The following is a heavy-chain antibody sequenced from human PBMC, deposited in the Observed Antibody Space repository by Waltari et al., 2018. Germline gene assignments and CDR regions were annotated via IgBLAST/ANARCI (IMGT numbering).Heavy chain of an antibody. J-gene: IGHJ6*02. CDR1: GYTFTSYD. CDR2: MNPNSGNT. CDR3: ARGIPYCSGGSCYGYRGYYYGMDV. Sequence: QVQLVQSGAEVKKPGASVKVSCKASGYTFTSYDINWVRQATGQGLEWKGWMNPNSGNTGYAKKGQVDVTITGNTSISTAYMELSSLRSEDTSVYYCARGIPYCSGGSCYGYRGYYYGMDVWGQGTTVTVSS. V-gene: IGHV1-8*02. D-gene: IGHD2-15*01.